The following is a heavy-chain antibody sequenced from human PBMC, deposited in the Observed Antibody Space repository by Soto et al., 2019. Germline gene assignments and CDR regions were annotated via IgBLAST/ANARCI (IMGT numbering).Heavy chain of an antibody. V-gene: IGHV4-30-4*01. CDR1: GDSISSGAYY. Sequence: SETLSLTCTVSGDSISSGAYYWSWIRQPPGKGLEWIGYIYHSGATYYNPSLESRVTMSVDTSKNQFSLRLSSVTAADTAVYYCARDGGYATVDQWGQGTLVTVSS. CDR2: IYHSGAT. CDR3: ARDGGYATVDQ. D-gene: IGHD2-15*01. J-gene: IGHJ4*02.